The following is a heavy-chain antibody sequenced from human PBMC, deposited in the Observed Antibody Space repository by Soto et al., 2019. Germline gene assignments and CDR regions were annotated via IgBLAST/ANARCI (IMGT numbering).Heavy chain of an antibody. D-gene: IGHD1-20*01. CDR3: ACLYNWNGWSDY. CDR2: IYSSGST. J-gene: IGHJ4*01. V-gene: IGHV4-4*07. Sequence: QVQLQESGQGLVKPSETLSLTCTVSGVSITSYYWSWIRQPAGKGLEWIGRIYSSGSTNYNPSLKSRVTMSIDTSKNQFSLKLSSVTAADTAVYYCACLYNWNGWSDYWGHGTLVTVSS. CDR1: GVSITSYY.